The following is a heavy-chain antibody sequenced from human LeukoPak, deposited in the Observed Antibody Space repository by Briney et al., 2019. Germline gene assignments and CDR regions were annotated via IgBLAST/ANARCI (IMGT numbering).Heavy chain of an antibody. CDR3: ARHGGPSESSGYLYCLDY. V-gene: IGHV4-59*08. Sequence: PSETLSLTCTVSGGSINNYYWSWIRQPPGKGLEFLGYIHYSGSTNYDPSLKSRLTMSADTSKNQFSLKLSSVTAADTAVYYCARHGGPSESSGYLYCLDYWGRGTLVTVSS. CDR1: GGSINNYY. CDR2: IHYSGST. D-gene: IGHD3-22*01. J-gene: IGHJ4*02.